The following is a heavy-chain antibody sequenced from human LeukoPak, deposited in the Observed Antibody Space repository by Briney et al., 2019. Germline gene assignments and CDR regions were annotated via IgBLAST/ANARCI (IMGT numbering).Heavy chain of an antibody. CDR3: ARGGGYCSGGSCYWFDP. V-gene: IGHV4-39*07. CDR1: GGSISSSVHY. D-gene: IGHD2-15*01. CDR2: IYYSGST. J-gene: IGHJ5*02. Sequence: SDTLSLTCSVSGGSISSSVHYWAWIRQPPGKGLEWIAFIYYSGSTYYNPSLKSRVTISVDTSKNQFSLKLSSVTAADTAVYYCARGGGYCSGGSCYWFDPWGQGTLVTVSS.